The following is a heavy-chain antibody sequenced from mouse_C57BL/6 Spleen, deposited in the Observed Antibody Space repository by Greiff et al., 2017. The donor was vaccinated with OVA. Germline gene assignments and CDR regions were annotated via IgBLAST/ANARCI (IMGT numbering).Heavy chain of an antibody. D-gene: IGHD1-1*01. V-gene: IGHV7-3*01. CDR3: AKYTTLVALDY. CDR2: IRNKANGYTT. CDR1: GFTFTDYY. Sequence: EVKLMESGGGLVQPGGSLSLSCAASGFTFTDYYMSWVRQPPGKALEWLGFIRNKANGYTTEYSASVKGRFTISRDNSQSILYLQMNALRAENSATYYCAKYTTLVALDYWGQGTTLTVSS. J-gene: IGHJ2*01.